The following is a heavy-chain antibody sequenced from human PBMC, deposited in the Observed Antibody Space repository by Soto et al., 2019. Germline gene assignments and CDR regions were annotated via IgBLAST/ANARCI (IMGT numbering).Heavy chain of an antibody. CDR3: ARPIQKWELYYYGIDV. CDR2: ISYDGSNK. Sequence: GGSLRLSCAASGFTFSSYAMHWVRQAPGKGLEWGAVISYDGSNKYYADSVKGRFTISIDNSKNTLYLQMNSLRAEDTAVYYCARPIQKWELYYYGIDVWGQGTTVTVSS. V-gene: IGHV3-30-3*01. CDR1: GFTFSSYA. D-gene: IGHD1-26*01. J-gene: IGHJ6*02.